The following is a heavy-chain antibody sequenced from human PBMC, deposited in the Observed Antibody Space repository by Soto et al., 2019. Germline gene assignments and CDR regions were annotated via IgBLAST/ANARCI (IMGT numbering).Heavy chain of an antibody. CDR2: IIPIFGTA. CDR1: GGTFSSYA. Sequence: GASVKVSCKASGGTFSSYAISWVRQAPGQGLEWMGGIIPIFGTANYAQKFQGRVTITADKSTSTAYMELSSLRSEDTAVYYCARGSPLFGLVIHYYYYGMDFWGQGTTVTVSS. V-gene: IGHV1-69*06. CDR3: ARGSPLFGLVIHYYYYGMDF. D-gene: IGHD3-3*01. J-gene: IGHJ6*02.